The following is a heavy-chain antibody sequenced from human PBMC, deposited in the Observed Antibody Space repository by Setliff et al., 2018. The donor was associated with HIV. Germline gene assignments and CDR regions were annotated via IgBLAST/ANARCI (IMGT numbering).Heavy chain of an antibody. CDR3: ARDLDPYFAMAV. Sequence: GGSLRLSCAASGFTFSSYAMSWVRQAPGKGLEWVSGISGSGTSTYYADSVKGRFTISRDNSKDTLYLDLNSLRSEDTAVYYCARDLDPYFAMAVWGQGTTVTVSS. V-gene: IGHV3-23*01. J-gene: IGHJ6*02. CDR2: ISGSGTST. CDR1: GFTFSSYA.